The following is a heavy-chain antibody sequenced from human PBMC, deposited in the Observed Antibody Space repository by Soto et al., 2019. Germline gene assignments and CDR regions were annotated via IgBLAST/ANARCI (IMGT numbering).Heavy chain of an antibody. V-gene: IGHV3-30*03. CDR1: GFTFSSYG. Sequence: QVQLVESGGGVVQPGRSLRLSCAASGFTFSSYGMHWVRQAPGKGLEWVAVISYDGSNKYYADSVKGRFTISRDNSKNTRYLQMNGLRAEDTAVYYCVSSYGSIHFDYWGQGTLVTVSS. D-gene: IGHD5-18*01. J-gene: IGHJ4*02. CDR3: VSSYGSIHFDY. CDR2: ISYDGSNK.